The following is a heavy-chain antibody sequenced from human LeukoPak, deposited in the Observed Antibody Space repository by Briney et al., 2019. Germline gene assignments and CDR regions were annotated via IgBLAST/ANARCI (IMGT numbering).Heavy chain of an antibody. D-gene: IGHD5/OR15-5a*01. CDR1: GVSFNGYY. CDR3: CGMSTGYDY. J-gene: IGHJ4*02. CDR2: INHSGYT. V-gene: IGHV4-34*03. Sequence: PSETPSLTCAVSGVSFNGYYWSWVRQTPGKGLEWIGEINHSGYTNDNPSLENRLSLLINTSAKQLPLIQRYMMIADAATYYYCGMSTGYDYGGQGTLVTVSS.